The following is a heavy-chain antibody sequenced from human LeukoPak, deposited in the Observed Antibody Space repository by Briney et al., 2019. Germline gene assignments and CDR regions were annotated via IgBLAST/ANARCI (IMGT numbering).Heavy chain of an antibody. Sequence: PSETLSLTCTVSGGSISSNSHYWGWIRQTPGKGLEWIGSIFYSGTTYYNPSLKSRVTISIDTSKNQFSLKLSSVTAADTAVYYCARDSLDYGVSWFDPWGQGTLVTVSS. CDR2: IFYSGTT. CDR3: ARDSLDYGVSWFDP. J-gene: IGHJ5*02. V-gene: IGHV4-39*02. D-gene: IGHD4-17*01. CDR1: GGSISSNSHY.